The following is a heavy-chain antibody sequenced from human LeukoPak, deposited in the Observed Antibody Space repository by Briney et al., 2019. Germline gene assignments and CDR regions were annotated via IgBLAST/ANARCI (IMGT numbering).Heavy chain of an antibody. CDR1: GGTFNSYA. J-gene: IGHJ5*02. CDR2: IIPMSDTA. V-gene: IGHV1-69*06. CDR3: ARATVTTYNWFDP. Sequence: SVKVSCKASGGTFNSYAISWVRQAPGQGLEWMGGIIPMSDTANYPQKFRGRLTITADIPTSTVYMELSSLRSEDTAVYYCARATVTTYNWFDPWGQGTLVTVSS. D-gene: IGHD4-17*01.